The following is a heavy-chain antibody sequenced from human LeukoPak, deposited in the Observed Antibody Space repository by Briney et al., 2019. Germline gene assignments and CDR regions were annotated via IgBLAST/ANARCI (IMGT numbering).Heavy chain of an antibody. CDR2: ISGSGGST. Sequence: PGGSLRLSCAASGFTFSSYAMSWVRQAPGKGLEWVSAISGSGGSTYYADSVKGRFTISRDNSKNTLYLQMNSLRAEDTAVYYCAKDLWSSSWPPVGTFDYWGQGTLVTVSS. J-gene: IGHJ4*02. CDR3: AKDLWSSSWPPVGTFDY. D-gene: IGHD6-13*01. CDR1: GFTFSSYA. V-gene: IGHV3-23*01.